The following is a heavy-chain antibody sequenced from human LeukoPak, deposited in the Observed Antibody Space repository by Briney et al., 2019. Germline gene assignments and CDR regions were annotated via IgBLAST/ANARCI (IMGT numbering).Heavy chain of an antibody. Sequence: GGSLRLSCAASGFTVSSNYMSWVRQAPGKGLEWVSVIYSGGSTYYADSVKGRFTISRDNSKNTLYLQMNSLRAEDTAVYYCAKGGRYSYGKHYFDYWGQGTLVTVPS. J-gene: IGHJ4*02. CDR2: IYSGGST. D-gene: IGHD5-18*01. CDR3: AKGGRYSYGKHYFDY. V-gene: IGHV3-53*01. CDR1: GFTVSSNY.